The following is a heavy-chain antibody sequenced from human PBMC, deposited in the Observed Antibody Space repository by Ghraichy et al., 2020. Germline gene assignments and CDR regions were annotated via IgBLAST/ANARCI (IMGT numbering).Heavy chain of an antibody. V-gene: IGHV3-74*01. D-gene: IGHD6-19*01. Sequence: LSLTGAASGFTFSSHWMHWVRQAPGKGLVWVSHISSDGRTTNSADSVKGRFTISRDDAKNTLYLQMNSLRAEDTAVYYCARSSGYIDYWGQGTLVTVS. CDR2: ISSDGRTT. J-gene: IGHJ4*02. CDR1: GFTFSSHW. CDR3: ARSSGYIDY.